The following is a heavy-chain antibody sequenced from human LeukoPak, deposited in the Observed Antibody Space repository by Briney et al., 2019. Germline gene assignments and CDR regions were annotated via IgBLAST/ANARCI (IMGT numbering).Heavy chain of an antibody. CDR1: GGTFSSYA. J-gene: IGHJ4*02. CDR3: AGDLGGSSSSDY. V-gene: IGHV1-69*01. CDR2: IIPIFGTA. D-gene: IGHD6-6*01. Sequence: SVKVSCKASGGTFSSYAISWVRQAPGQGLEWMGGIIPIFGTANYAQKFQGRVTITADESSSTAYMELSSLRSEDTAVYYCAGDLGGSSSSDYWGQGTLVTVSS.